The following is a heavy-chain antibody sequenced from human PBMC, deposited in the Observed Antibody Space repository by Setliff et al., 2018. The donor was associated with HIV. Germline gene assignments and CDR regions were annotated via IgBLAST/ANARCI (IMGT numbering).Heavy chain of an antibody. Sequence: PSETLSLTCSVSGGSISSSTYYWGWIRQPPGKGLEWIGDIFYTGNTYYNPSLKSRVTISVDTSKNQFSLKLSSVTAADTAVYYCARSRRYCSGGSCGDGFFDYWGQGTLVTVSS. CDR2: IFYTGNT. J-gene: IGHJ4*02. V-gene: IGHV4-39*01. CDR3: ARSRRYCSGGSCGDGFFDY. D-gene: IGHD2-15*01. CDR1: GGSISSSTYY.